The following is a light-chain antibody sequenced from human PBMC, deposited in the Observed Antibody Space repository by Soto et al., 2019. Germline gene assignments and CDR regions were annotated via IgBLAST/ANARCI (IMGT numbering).Light chain of an antibody. CDR1: QSVNTN. J-gene: IGKJ3*01. CDR2: DAF. CDR3: LQYNKWPPFT. V-gene: IGKV3-15*01. Sequence: EIVMTQSPATLSVFPGERATLSCRASQSVNTNLAWYQKRPGQPPRLLIYDAFTWSTGTPGRLSGSGSGTEFTLTIDSLQSEDFAVYYCLQYNKWPPFTFGPGTKVDIK.